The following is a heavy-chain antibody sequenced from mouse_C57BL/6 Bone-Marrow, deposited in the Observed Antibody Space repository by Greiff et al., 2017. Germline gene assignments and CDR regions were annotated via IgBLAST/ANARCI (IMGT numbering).Heavy chain of an antibody. CDR1: GFSLTSYG. CDR3: AKKKGLGYAMDY. V-gene: IGHV2-5*01. Sequence: VQLQESGPGLVQPSQSLSITCTVSGFSLTSYGVHWVRQSPGKGLEWLGVIWRGGSTDYNAAFMSRLSITKDNSKSQVFFKMNSLQADDTAIYYCAKKKGLGYAMDYWGQGTSVTVSS. J-gene: IGHJ4*01. CDR2: IWRGGST. D-gene: IGHD4-1*01.